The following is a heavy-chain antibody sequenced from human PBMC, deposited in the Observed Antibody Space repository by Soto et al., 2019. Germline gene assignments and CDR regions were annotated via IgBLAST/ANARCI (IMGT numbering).Heavy chain of an antibody. D-gene: IGHD3-22*01. CDR2: IIPVFGTP. J-gene: IGHJ6*02. CDR3: ARGHATKIVVTTYYAMDV. Sequence: QVQLVQSGAEVKKPGSSVKVSCKASGGSLSNYGISWVRQAPGQGLEWMGAIIPVFGTPNYAQKFQDRVTITADESTTTVYMEVRSLTSEDTAVYYCARGHATKIVVTTYYAMDVWGQGTTVTVSS. V-gene: IGHV1-69*12. CDR1: GGSLSNYG.